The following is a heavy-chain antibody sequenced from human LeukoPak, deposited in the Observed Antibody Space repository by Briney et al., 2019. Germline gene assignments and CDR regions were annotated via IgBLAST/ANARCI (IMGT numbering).Heavy chain of an antibody. CDR2: IIPIFGTA. Sequence: VKVSCKASGGTFSSYAISWVRQAPGQGLEWMGGIIPIFGTANYAQKFQGRVTITADESTSTAYMELSSLRSEDTAVYYCASLTSPLSYDILTGYSRGDWFDPWGQGTLVTVSS. V-gene: IGHV1-69*13. CDR3: ASLTSPLSYDILTGYSRGDWFDP. CDR1: GGTFSSYA. D-gene: IGHD3-9*01. J-gene: IGHJ5*02.